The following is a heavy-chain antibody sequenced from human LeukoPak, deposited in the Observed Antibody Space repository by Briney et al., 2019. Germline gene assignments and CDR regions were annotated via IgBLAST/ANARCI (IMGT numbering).Heavy chain of an antibody. CDR1: GFTFSSYS. CDR3: ARDCWDYGSGSYCGIDY. V-gene: IGHV3-21*01. CDR2: ISSGSSYI. D-gene: IGHD3-10*01. Sequence: GGSLRLSCAASGFTFSSYSMNWVRQAPGKGLGWVSSISSGSSYIYYADSVKGRFTISRANAKNSLYLQMNSLKAEDTAVYYCARDCWDYGSGSYCGIDYWGQGTLVTVSS. J-gene: IGHJ4*02.